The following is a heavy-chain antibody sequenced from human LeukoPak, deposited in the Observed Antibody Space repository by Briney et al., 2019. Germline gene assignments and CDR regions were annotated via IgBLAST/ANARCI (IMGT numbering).Heavy chain of an antibody. CDR3: ARDLHYYDSSGYYVSHWFDP. CDR2: INPNSGDT. D-gene: IGHD3-22*01. Sequence: VASVKVSCKASGYTFTGYYMHWVRQAPGQGLEWMGWINPNSGDTNYAQKFQGRVTMTRDTSISTAYMDLSRLTSDDTAVYYCARDLHYYDSSGYYVSHWFDPWGQGTLVTVSS. V-gene: IGHV1-2*02. CDR1: GYTFTGYY. J-gene: IGHJ5*02.